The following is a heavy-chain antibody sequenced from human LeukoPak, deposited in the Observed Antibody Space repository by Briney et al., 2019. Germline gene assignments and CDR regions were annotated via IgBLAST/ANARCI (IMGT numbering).Heavy chain of an antibody. D-gene: IGHD3-16*01. J-gene: IGHJ4*02. V-gene: IGHV3-33*08. CDR3: ARMLGGAGDY. CDR2: IGYDGSNK. Sequence: GGSLRLSCAASGFSFSSYGIHWVRQAPGKGLEWVAVIGYDGSNKYYADSVKGRFTISRDNARNSLYLQMNSLRAEDTAVYYCARMLGGAGDYWGQGTLVTVSS. CDR1: GFSFSSYG.